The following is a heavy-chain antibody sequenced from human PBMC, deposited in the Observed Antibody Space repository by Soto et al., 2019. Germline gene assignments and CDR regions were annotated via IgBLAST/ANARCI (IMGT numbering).Heavy chain of an antibody. V-gene: IGHV1-18*01. D-gene: IGHD2-2*01. Sequence: ASVKVSCKASGYTFTSYGISWVRQAPGQGLEWMGWMSAYNGNTNYAQKLQGRVTMTTDTSTSTAYMELRSLRSDDTSVYYCALTAYQLLFSLDYWGQGTLVTVSS. CDR1: GYTFTSYG. CDR3: ALTAYQLLFSLDY. J-gene: IGHJ4*02. CDR2: MSAYNGNT.